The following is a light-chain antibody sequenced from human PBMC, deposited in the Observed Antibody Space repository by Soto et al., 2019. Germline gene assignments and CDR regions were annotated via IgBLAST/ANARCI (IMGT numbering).Light chain of an antibody. V-gene: IGLV2-14*03. J-gene: IGLJ1*01. CDR3: SSYTSTTTRV. Sequence: QSVLTQPASVSGSPGQSITISCTGTSSDVGGYNYVSWYQQHPGKGPKLMIYEVSNRPSGVSNRFSGSKSGNTATLTISGLQAEDEADYSCSSYTSTTTRVFGTGTKGT. CDR2: EVS. CDR1: SSDVGGYNY.